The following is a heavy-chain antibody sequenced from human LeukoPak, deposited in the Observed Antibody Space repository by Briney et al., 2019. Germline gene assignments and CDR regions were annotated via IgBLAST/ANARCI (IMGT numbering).Heavy chain of an antibody. D-gene: IGHD4-17*01. CDR1: VFTFDDYA. Sequence: GRSLRLSRAASVFTFDDYAMHWVRQAPGKGLEWVSGISWNSGSIGYADSVKGRFTIARDNAKNSLYLQMNSLRAEDTALYYCAKDKPNSRTPEYGDDDAFDIWGQGTMVTVSS. J-gene: IGHJ3*02. CDR3: AKDKPNSRTPEYGDDDAFDI. CDR2: ISWNSGSI. V-gene: IGHV3-9*01.